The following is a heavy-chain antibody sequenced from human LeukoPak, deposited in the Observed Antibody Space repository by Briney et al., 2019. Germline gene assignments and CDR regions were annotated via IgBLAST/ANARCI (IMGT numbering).Heavy chain of an antibody. CDR2: ISNGGGSVT. D-gene: IGHD3-10*01. CDR3: ARDDLLVENYGHYFDH. V-gene: IGHV3-48*03. Sequence: GGSLRLSCEASGFSFSSYEMIWVRQAPGKGLEWISYISNGGGSVTYYADSVKGRFTISRDNAKNSVFLQMNSLRAEDTAVYYCARDDLLVENYGHYFDHWGLGTLVTVSS. CDR1: GFSFSSYE. J-gene: IGHJ4*02.